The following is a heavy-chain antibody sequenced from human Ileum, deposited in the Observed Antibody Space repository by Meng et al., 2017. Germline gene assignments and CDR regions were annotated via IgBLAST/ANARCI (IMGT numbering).Heavy chain of an antibody. J-gene: IGHJ5*02. Sequence: QVQLTRWGAGLLTPCETLSLTGADYGWYFRGYYWSWIRQPPGKGLEWIGEINHSGSTNYNPSLKSRVTISVDTSKNQFSLKLRSVTAADTAVYYCARGGPWFDPWGQGTLVTVSS. V-gene: IGHV4-34*01. CDR2: INHSGST. CDR1: GWYFRGYY. CDR3: ARGGPWFDP.